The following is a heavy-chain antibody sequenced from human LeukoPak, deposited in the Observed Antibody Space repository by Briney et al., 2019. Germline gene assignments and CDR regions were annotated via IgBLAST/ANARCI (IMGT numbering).Heavy chain of an antibody. Sequence: PEASVKVSCKASGYTFTSFDINWVRQATGQGPEWMGWMNPSSGDTGYAQKFQGRVTFTRDTSTNTAYMELSSLTSEDTAVYYCATPTMRGPSYGYVRLLNWGQGSLVTVSS. CDR3: ATPTMRGPSYGYVRLLN. D-gene: IGHD5-18*01. J-gene: IGHJ4*02. CDR2: MNPSSGDT. V-gene: IGHV1-8*03. CDR1: GYTFTSFD.